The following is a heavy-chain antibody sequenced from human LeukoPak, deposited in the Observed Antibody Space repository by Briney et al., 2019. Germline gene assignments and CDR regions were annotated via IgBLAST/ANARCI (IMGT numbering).Heavy chain of an antibody. CDR1: GYTFTTYA. Sequence: ASVKVSCKASGYTFTTYAIHWVRQAPGQRLEWLGWINTGNGDTRYSQTFQGRVTITRDTSASTAYMELSSLRSEDTAVYYCATGSGGEYYYDSSGYYSPLGYWGQGTLVTVSS. CDR3: ATGSGGEYYYDSSGYYSPLGY. CDR2: INTGNGDT. J-gene: IGHJ4*02. D-gene: IGHD3-22*01. V-gene: IGHV1-3*04.